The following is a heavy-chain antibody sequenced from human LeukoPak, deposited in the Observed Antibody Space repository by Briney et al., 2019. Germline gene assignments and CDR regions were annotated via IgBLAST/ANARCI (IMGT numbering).Heavy chain of an antibody. CDR1: GGSISSYY. D-gene: IGHD3-22*01. CDR3: ARGNHDSSGYYNWFDP. J-gene: IGHJ5*02. Sequence: PSEXLSLTCTVSGGSISSYYWSWLPQPPGKGLEWIGYIYYSGSTNYNPSLKSRVTISVDTSKNQFSLKLSSVTAADTAVSYCARGNHDSSGYYNWFDPLGQATLVTFSS. V-gene: IGHV4-59*01. CDR2: IYYSGST.